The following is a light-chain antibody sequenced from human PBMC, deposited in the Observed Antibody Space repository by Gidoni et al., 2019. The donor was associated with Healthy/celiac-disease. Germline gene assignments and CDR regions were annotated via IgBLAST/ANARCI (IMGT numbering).Light chain of an antibody. CDR2: AAS. J-gene: IGKJ4*01. CDR1: QSISSY. CDR3: QQSYSTPT. V-gene: IGKV1-39*01. Sequence: DIQTTQSPASLSASVGDRVTITCRASQSISSYLNWYQQKPGKAPKLLIYAASSLQSGVPSRFSGSGSGKDFTLTISSLQPEDFATYYCQQSYSTPTFXXXTKVEIK.